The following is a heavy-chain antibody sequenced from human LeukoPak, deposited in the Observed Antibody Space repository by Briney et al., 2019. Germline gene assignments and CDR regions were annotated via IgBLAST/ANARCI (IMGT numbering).Heavy chain of an antibody. D-gene: IGHD3-22*01. J-gene: IGHJ4*02. CDR3: AGTTYYYDSSGQGFGY. Sequence: GGSLRLSCAASGFTFSGYWMHWVRQAPGKGLVWVSSISSSSSYIYYADSVKGRFTISRDNAKNSLYLQMNSLRAEDTAVYYCAGTTYYYDSSGQGFGYWGQGTLVTVSS. CDR1: GFTFSGYW. CDR2: ISSSSSYI. V-gene: IGHV3-21*01.